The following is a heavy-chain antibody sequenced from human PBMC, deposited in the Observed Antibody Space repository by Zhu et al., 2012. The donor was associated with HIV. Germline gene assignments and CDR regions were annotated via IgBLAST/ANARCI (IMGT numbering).Heavy chain of an antibody. CDR2: AYYGGTT. V-gene: IGHV4-39*01. D-gene: IGHD6-19*01. CDR3: AKTRTSGWYSYAFHV. J-gene: IGHJ3*01. CDR1: GGSISSSSSF. Sequence: QVLLQESGPGLVKPSETLSLICTVSGGSISSSSSFWGWVRQTPGKGLEWIGSAYYGGTTYYTPSLMSRLTISVDTSKNQCSLRLSSVTATDTGLYYCAKTRTSGWYSYAFHVWAKGTTVTSLQ.